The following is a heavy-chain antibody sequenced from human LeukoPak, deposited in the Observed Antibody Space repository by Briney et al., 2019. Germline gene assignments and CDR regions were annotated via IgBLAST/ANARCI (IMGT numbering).Heavy chain of an antibody. CDR3: ANGDYSSSSPLDY. CDR2: ISGSGGST. Sequence: GGSLRLSCAASGFTFSSYAMTWVRQAPGKGLEWVSAISGSGGSTYYADSVKGRFTISRDNFKNTLYLQMNSLRADDTAIYYCANGDYSSSSPLDYWGQGTLVTVSS. V-gene: IGHV3-23*01. CDR1: GFTFSSYA. J-gene: IGHJ4*02. D-gene: IGHD6-6*01.